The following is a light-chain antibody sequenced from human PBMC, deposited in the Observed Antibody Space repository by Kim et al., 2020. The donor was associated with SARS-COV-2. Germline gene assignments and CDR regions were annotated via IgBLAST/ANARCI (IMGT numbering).Light chain of an antibody. CDR3: SSYAGSKNSVV. V-gene: IGLV2-8*01. CDR2: EVS. Sequence: QSALTQPPSASGSPGQSVTISCTGTSSDVGVYNYVSWYQQHPGKVPKLVIYEVSKRPSGVPDRFSGSKSDNTASLTVSGLQAEDEADYYCSSYAGSKNSVVFGGGTQLTVL. J-gene: IGLJ2*01. CDR1: SSDVGVYNY.